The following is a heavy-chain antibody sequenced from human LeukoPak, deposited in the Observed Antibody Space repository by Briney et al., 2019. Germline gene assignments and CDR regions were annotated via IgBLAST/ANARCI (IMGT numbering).Heavy chain of an antibody. J-gene: IGHJ4*02. CDR2: IYYSGST. V-gene: IGHV4-59*01. D-gene: IGHD2-21*02. CDR3: AKGANCGGDCYSYFHY. Sequence: SETLSLTCTVSGGSISSYYWSWIRQPPGKGLEWIGYIYYSGSTNYNPSLKSRVTISVDTSKNQFSLKLSSVTAADTAVYYCAKGANCGGDCYSYFHYWGQGTLVTVSS. CDR1: GGSISSYY.